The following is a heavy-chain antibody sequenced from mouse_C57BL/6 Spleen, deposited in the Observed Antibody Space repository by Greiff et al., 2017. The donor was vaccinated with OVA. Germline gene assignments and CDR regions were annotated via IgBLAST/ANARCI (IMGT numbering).Heavy chain of an antibody. J-gene: IGHJ3*01. CDR2: INPSNGGT. V-gene: IGHV1-53*01. Sequence: QVQLQQPGTELVKPGASVKLSCKASGYTFTSYWMHWVKQRPGQGLEWIGNINPSNGGTNYNEKFKSKATLTVDKSSSTAYMQLSSLTSEDSAVYYGARSACDYVVAWFAYWGQGTLVTVSA. CDR3: ARSACDYVVAWFAY. CDR1: GYTFTSYW. D-gene: IGHD2-4*01.